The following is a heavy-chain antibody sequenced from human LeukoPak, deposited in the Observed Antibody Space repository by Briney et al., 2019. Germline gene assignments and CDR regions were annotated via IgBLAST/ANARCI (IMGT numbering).Heavy chain of an antibody. J-gene: IGHJ4*02. CDR3: ARDLGIGGGVRGVGLDY. Sequence: GGSLRLSCAASGFTFSSYWMHWVRQAPGKGLEWVSYISSSGSTIYYADSVKGRFTISRDNAKNSLYLQMNSLRAEDTAVYYCARDLGIGGGVRGVGLDYWGQGTLVTVSS. CDR1: GFTFSSYW. V-gene: IGHV3-48*04. CDR2: ISSSGSTI. D-gene: IGHD3-10*01.